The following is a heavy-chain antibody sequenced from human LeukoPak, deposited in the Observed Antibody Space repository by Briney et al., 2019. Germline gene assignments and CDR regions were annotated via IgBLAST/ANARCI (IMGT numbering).Heavy chain of an antibody. CDR2: IREDGSDK. D-gene: IGHD5-24*01. V-gene: IGHV3-7*01. CDR3: ARDPEMEKGRDGLDH. Sequence: GGSLRLSCAASGFTFSSYWMSWVRQAPGKGLEWVANIREDGSDKHYVDSVRGRFTISRDNAKNSLHLQMNSLRAEDTATYYCARDPEMEKGRDGLDHWGQETLVIVSS. CDR1: GFTFSSYW. J-gene: IGHJ4*02.